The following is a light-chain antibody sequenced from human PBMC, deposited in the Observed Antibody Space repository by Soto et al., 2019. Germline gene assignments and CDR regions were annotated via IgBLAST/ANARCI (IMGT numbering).Light chain of an antibody. Sequence: QSALTQPPSASGSPGQSVAISCTGTSSDVGNYNYVSWFQQHPGKTPKLIIYDVSKRPSGVPDRFSGSKSGNTASLTVSVLQADDEADYYCSSYAGNNDFVLFGGGTQLTVL. CDR1: SSDVGNYNY. CDR2: DVS. V-gene: IGLV2-8*01. CDR3: SSYAGNNDFVL. J-gene: IGLJ2*01.